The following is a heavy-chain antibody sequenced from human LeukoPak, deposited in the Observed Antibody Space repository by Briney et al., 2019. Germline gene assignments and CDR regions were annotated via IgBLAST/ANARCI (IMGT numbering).Heavy chain of an antibody. J-gene: IGHJ4*02. CDR1: GGSISTYF. Sequence: SETLSLTCSVSGGSISTYFWSWIRQPPGKGLEWIGYIHDSGSTNYNPSLKSRVTISVDTSKNQFSLKLSSVTAADTAVYYCARATWLPVGLYYYDSSGYYYYFDSWGQGTLVTVSS. D-gene: IGHD3-22*01. CDR3: ARATWLPVGLYYYDSSGYYYYFDS. CDR2: IHDSGST. V-gene: IGHV4-59*01.